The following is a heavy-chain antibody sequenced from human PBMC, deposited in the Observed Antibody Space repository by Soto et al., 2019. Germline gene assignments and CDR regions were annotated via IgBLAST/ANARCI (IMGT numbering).Heavy chain of an antibody. CDR2: ISYDGSNK. V-gene: IGHV3-30-3*01. Sequence: GSLRLSCAASGXTFSSYSMHWVRQAPGKGLEWVAFISYDGSNKYYADSVKGRFTISRDNSNNTLYMQMNSLRAEDTAVYYCARDRDIVVVKAHVPMAFDPWGQGTLGTVSS. CDR3: ARDRDIVVVKAHVPMAFDP. J-gene: IGHJ5*02. D-gene: IGHD2-2*01. CDR1: GXTFSSYS.